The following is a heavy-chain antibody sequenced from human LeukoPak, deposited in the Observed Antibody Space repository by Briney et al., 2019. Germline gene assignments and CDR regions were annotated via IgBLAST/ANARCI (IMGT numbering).Heavy chain of an antibody. CDR3: ARSTYDFWSGVDV. CDR2: IYYSGST. CDR1: GGSISSYY. Sequence: PSETLSLTCTVSGGSISSYYWSWIRQPPGKGLEWIGYIYYSGSTNYSPSLKSRVTISVDTSKNQFSLKLSSVTAADTAVYYCARSTYDFWSGVDVWGKGTTVTVSS. J-gene: IGHJ6*04. V-gene: IGHV4-59*01. D-gene: IGHD3-3*01.